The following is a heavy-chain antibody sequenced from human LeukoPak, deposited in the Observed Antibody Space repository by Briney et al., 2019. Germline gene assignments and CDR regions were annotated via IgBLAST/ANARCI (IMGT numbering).Heavy chain of an antibody. CDR2: INPNSGGT. J-gene: IGHJ3*02. Sequence: GASVKVSCKASGYTFTGYYMHWVRQAPGQGLEWMGWINPNSGGTNYAQKFQGRVTMTRDTSISTAYMELSRLRSDDTAVYYCARDPVLYYDFWSGYSDAFDIWGQGTMVTVSS. CDR1: GYTFTGYY. D-gene: IGHD3-3*01. CDR3: ARDPVLYYDFWSGYSDAFDI. V-gene: IGHV1-2*02.